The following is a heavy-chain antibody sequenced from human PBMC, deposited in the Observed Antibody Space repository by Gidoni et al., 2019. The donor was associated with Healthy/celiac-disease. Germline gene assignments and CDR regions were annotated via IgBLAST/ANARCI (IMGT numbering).Heavy chain of an antibody. CDR2: ISYDGSNK. CDR1: GFPFSSYG. J-gene: IGHJ4*02. D-gene: IGHD2-2*01. CDR3: AKDLNIVVVPAAPYFDY. V-gene: IGHV3-30*18. Sequence: QVQLVESGGGVVQPGRSLRLSCAASGFPFSSYGMHWVRQAPGKGLEWVAVISYDGSNKYYADSVKGRFTISRDNSKNTLYLQMNSLRAEDTAVYYCAKDLNIVVVPAAPYFDYWGQGTLVTVSS.